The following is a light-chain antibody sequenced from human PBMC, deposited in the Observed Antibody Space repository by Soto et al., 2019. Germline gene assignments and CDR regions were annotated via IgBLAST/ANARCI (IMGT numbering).Light chain of an antibody. CDR3: QQYYSYPWT. J-gene: IGKJ1*01. V-gene: IGKV1-8*01. Sequence: AIRMTQSPSSLSASTGDRVTITCRSSQGISSYLAWYHQKPGKAPKLLLYAASTLRSGVPSRFSGSGSGTDCTLSISCLESEDFATYYCQQYYSYPWTFGQGTKWAIK. CDR1: QGISSY. CDR2: AAS.